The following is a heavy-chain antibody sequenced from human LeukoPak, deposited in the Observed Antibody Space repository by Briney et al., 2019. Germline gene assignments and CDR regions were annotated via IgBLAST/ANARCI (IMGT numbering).Heavy chain of an antibody. CDR1: GFTFSSFA. CDR3: TKVGVYSNFYFDY. Sequence: PGGSLRLSCAASGFTFSSFAMSWVRQAPGKGLEWVSGISGSGGSTYYADSVKGRFTLSRDNSKNTLYLQMNSLRAEDRAVYYCTKVGVYSNFYFDYWGQGILVTVSS. CDR2: ISGSGGST. V-gene: IGHV3-23*01. J-gene: IGHJ4*02. D-gene: IGHD4-11*01.